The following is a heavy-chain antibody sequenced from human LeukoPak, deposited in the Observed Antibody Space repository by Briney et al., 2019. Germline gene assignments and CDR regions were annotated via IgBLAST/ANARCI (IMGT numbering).Heavy chain of an antibody. Sequence: GGSLRLSCAASGFTFSSYAMHWVRQAPGKGLEWVAVISYDGSNKYYADSVKGRFTISRDNSKNTLYLQMNSLRAEDTAVYYCARVVVVTAMRADYFDYWGQGTLVTVSS. CDR1: GFTFSSYA. CDR3: ARVVVVTAMRADYFDY. J-gene: IGHJ4*02. CDR2: ISYDGSNK. V-gene: IGHV3-30*14. D-gene: IGHD2-21*02.